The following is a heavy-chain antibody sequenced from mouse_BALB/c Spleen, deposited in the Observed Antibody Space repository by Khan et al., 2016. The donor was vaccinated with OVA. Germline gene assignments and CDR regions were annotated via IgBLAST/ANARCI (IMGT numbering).Heavy chain of an antibody. CDR2: IWSAGST. J-gene: IGHJ3*01. V-gene: IGHV2-2*02. CDR1: GFSLNNYS. Sequence: QVQLKQSGPGLVQPSQSLSITCTVSGFSLNNYSVHWVRQSPGKGLEWLGVIWSAGSTDYNAAFISRLTISQDNSRSQVFFKMNSRQPNDTAIYYCARRGYDYGRGALFAYWGQGTLVTVSA. D-gene: IGHD2-4*01. CDR3: ARRGYDYGRGALFAY.